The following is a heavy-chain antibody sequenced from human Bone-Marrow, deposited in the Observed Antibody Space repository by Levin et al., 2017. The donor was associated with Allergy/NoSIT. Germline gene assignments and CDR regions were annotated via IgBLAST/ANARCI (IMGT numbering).Heavy chain of an antibody. Sequence: GGSLRLSCAASGFIFSNFGMHWVRQAPGKGLEWVALISYDGNNKYYADSVKGRFSISRDNSKNTLYLQMNSLTAEDTAVYYCAKGSRSNPFDYWGQGTLVTVSS. CDR3: AKGSRSNPFDY. D-gene: IGHD2-2*01. J-gene: IGHJ4*02. V-gene: IGHV3-30*18. CDR2: ISYDGNNK. CDR1: GFIFSNFG.